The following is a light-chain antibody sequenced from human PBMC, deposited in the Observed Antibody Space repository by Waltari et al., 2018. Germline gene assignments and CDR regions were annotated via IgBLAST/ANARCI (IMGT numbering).Light chain of an antibody. Sequence: AIQMTQSPSSLSASVGDRVTITCRASQGIRNDLGWYQQKPGKAPKLLIYAVSSLQSGVPSRFSGSGSGTDFTLTISSLQPEDFATYYCQQYNNWPPYTFGQGTKLEI. CDR3: QQYNNWPPYT. CDR1: QGIRND. J-gene: IGKJ2*01. CDR2: AVS. V-gene: IGKV1-6*01.